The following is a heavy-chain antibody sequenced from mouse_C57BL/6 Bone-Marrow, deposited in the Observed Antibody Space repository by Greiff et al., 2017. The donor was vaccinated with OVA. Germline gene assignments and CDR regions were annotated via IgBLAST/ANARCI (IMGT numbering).Heavy chain of an antibody. CDR1: GYSITSGYY. CDR2: ISYDGSN. J-gene: IGHJ1*03. V-gene: IGHV3-6*01. D-gene: IGHD2-4*01. Sequence: EVQLQQSGPGLVKPSQSLSLTCSVTGYSITSGYYWNWIRQFPGNKLEWMGYISYDGSNNYNPSLKNRISITRDTSKNQFFLKLNSVTTEDTATYYCARRGSTMIKSWYFDVWGTGTTVTVSS. CDR3: ARRGSTMIKSWYFDV.